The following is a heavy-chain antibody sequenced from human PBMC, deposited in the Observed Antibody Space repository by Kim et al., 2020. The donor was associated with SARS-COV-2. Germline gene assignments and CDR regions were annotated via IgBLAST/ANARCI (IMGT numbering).Heavy chain of an antibody. CDR3: ARGRGLIAATAVPNYYGMDV. Sequence: ASVKVSCKASGYTFTSYSMHWVRQAPGQRLEWMGWINAGNGNTKYSQKFQGRVTITRDTSASTAYMELSSLRSEDTAVYYCARGRGLIAATAVPNYYGMDVWGQGTTATVSS. CDR2: INAGNGNT. J-gene: IGHJ6*02. V-gene: IGHV1-3*01. D-gene: IGHD6-13*01. CDR1: GYTFTSYS.